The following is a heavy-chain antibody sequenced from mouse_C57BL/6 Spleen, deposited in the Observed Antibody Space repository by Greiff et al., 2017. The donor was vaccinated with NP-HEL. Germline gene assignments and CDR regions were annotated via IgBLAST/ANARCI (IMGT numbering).Heavy chain of an antibody. Sequence: QVQLQQPGTELVKPGASVKLSCKASGYTFTSYWMHWVKQRPGQGLEWIGNINPSNGGTNYNEKFKSKATLTVDKSSSTAYMQLSSLTSEDSAVYYCARRKLIYYDYDGAMDYWGQGTSVTVSS. J-gene: IGHJ4*01. V-gene: IGHV1-53*01. D-gene: IGHD2-4*01. CDR3: ARRKLIYYDYDGAMDY. CDR2: INPSNGGT. CDR1: GYTFTSYW.